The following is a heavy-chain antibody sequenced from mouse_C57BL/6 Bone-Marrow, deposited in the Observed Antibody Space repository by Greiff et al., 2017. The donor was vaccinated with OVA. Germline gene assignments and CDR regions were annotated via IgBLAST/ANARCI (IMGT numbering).Heavy chain of an antibody. Sequence: VQLKESGGDLVKPGGSLKLSCAASGFTFSSYGMSWVRQTPDKRLEWVATISSGGSYTYYPDSVKGRFTISRDNAKNTLYLQMSSLKSEDTAMYYCARPYRVYYAMDYWGQGTSVTVSS. CDR1: GFTFSSYG. V-gene: IGHV5-6*01. CDR2: ISSGGSYT. J-gene: IGHJ4*01. CDR3: ARPYRVYYAMDY.